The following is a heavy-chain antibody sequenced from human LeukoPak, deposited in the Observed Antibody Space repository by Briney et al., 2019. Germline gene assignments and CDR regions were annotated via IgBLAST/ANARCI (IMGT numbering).Heavy chain of an antibody. Sequence: SETLSLTCTVSGGSISSGDYYWRWLRHPPGKGLEWIGYIYYSGSTYYNPSLKSRVTISVDTSKNQFSLKLSSVTAAVPAVLYWARVSRRYFDDGSVYYYAGPWGQGTLVTVSS. D-gene: IGHD3-22*01. CDR3: ARVSRRYFDDGSVYYYAGP. J-gene: IGHJ5*02. V-gene: IGHV4-30-4*01. CDR1: GGSISSGDYY. CDR2: IYYSGST.